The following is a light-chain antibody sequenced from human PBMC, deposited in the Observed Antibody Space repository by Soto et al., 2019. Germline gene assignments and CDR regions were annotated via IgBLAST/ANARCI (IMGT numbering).Light chain of an antibody. V-gene: IGLV3-21*02. CDR1: NIGSKS. CDR2: DDS. Sequence: SYELTQPPSVSVAPGQTARITWGGNNIGSKSVHWYQQKPGQAPVLVVYDDSDRPSGIPERFSGSNSGNTATLTISRVEAGDEADYYCQVWDSSSDLGVFGTGTKLTVL. CDR3: QVWDSSSDLGV. J-gene: IGLJ1*01.